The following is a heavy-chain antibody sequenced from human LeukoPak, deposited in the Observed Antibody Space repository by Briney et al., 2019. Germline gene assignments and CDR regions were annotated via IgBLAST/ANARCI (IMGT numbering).Heavy chain of an antibody. CDR3: AKDRCSNGIGCYYYYMDV. V-gene: IGHV3-30*02. CDR2: IQYDGSNE. D-gene: IGHD2-8*01. J-gene: IGHJ6*03. Sequence: PGGSLRLSCAASGFSFSSYGMHWVRQAPGKGVEWVAYIQYDGSNEQYADSVKGRFSISRDSSKDILNLQMNSLRAEDTAVYYCAKDRCSNGIGCYYYYMDVWGKGTTVTIYS. CDR1: GFSFSSYG.